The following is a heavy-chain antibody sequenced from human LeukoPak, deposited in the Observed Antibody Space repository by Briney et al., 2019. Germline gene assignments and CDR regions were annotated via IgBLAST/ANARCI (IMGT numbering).Heavy chain of an antibody. D-gene: IGHD3-22*01. CDR1: GFTFSAHW. CDR3: ARPHCYDTSGYCPGFDL. J-gene: IGHJ4*02. Sequence: GGSLRLSCVASGFTFSAHWMHWVRQAPGKGLVWVSRIESGGSSTFYADSVKGRFTIYRDNAKNTLYLQMNSLRPEDTAVYFCARPHCYDTSGYCPGFDLWGQGTLVTVSS. CDR2: IESGGSST. V-gene: IGHV3-74*01.